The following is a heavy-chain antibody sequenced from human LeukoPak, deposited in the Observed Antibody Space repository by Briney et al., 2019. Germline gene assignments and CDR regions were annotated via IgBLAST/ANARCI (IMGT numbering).Heavy chain of an antibody. J-gene: IGHJ4*02. CDR2: IWYDGSNK. CDR1: GFTFSSYG. Sequence: TGGSLRLSCAASGFTFSSYGMHWVRQAPGKGLEWVAVIWYDGSNKYYADSVKGRFTISRDNSKNTLYLQMNSLRAEDTAVYYCARENYDSSGYSPSFDYWGQGTLVTVSS. D-gene: IGHD3-22*01. CDR3: ARENYDSSGYSPSFDY. V-gene: IGHV3-33*01.